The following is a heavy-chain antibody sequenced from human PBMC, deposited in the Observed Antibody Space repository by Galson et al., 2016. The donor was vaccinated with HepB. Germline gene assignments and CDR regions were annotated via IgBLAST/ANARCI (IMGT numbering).Heavy chain of an antibody. CDR2: IYASGIA. Sequence: TLSLTCSFSGGTISSYALYWSWIRQPAGKGLEWIGRIYASGIAHYNPSLKSRVSMSIDTSKDQVSLKLISVTAADTAVYYCAREFTYWGQGTLVTVSS. V-gene: IGHV4-61*02. CDR1: GGTISSYALY. CDR3: AREFTY. J-gene: IGHJ4*02.